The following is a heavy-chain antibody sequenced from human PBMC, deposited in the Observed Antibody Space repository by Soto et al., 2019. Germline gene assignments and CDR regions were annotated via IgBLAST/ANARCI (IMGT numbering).Heavy chain of an antibody. CDR3: ERESDSGAFDY. CDR2: ISGSGTTV. J-gene: IGHJ4*02. V-gene: IGHV3-48*03. CDR1: GFTFSNYE. D-gene: IGHD6-19*01. Sequence: GGSLRLSCAASGFTFSNYEMNWVRQAPGKGLEWVSYISGSGTTVSYADSVKGRFTISRDNAKNSVYVQMNSLRAEDTAVYYCERESDSGAFDYFGEGTMVTV.